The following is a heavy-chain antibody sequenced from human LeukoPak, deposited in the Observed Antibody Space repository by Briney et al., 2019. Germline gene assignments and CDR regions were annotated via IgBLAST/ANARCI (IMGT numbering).Heavy chain of an antibody. Sequence: PSETLSLTCAVYGGSFSGYYWSWIRQPPGKGLEWIGEINHSGSTNYNPSLKSRVTISVDTSKNQFSLKLSSVTAADTAAYYCARGLTYFFDYWGQGTLVTVSS. CDR3: ARGLTYFFDY. CDR2: INHSGST. D-gene: IGHD1-14*01. J-gene: IGHJ4*02. V-gene: IGHV4-34*01. CDR1: GGSFSGYY.